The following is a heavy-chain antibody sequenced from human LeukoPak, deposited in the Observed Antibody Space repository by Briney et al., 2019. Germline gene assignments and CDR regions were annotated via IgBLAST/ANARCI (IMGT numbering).Heavy chain of an antibody. V-gene: IGHV1-69*04. D-gene: IGHD3-22*01. Sequence: ASVKVSCKASGGTFSSYAISWVRQAPGQGLEWMGRIIPILGIANYAQKFQGRVTITADKSTSTAYMELSSLRSEDTAVYYCARAGSVVAYYYGMDVWGQGTTVTVSS. CDR1: GGTFSSYA. CDR2: IIPILGIA. CDR3: ARAGSVVAYYYGMDV. J-gene: IGHJ6*02.